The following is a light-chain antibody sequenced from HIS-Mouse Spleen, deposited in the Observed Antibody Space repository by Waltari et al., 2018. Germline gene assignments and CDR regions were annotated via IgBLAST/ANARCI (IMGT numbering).Light chain of an antibody. Sequence: EIVFTQSPATLSLSPGDRATLSCRASQSVSSYLAWYQQKPGQAPRLLIYEASNKATGIPARFSGSGSGTDFTLTISSLEPEDFAVYYCQQRSNWWTFGQGTKVEIK. V-gene: IGKV3-11*01. J-gene: IGKJ1*01. CDR3: QQRSNWWT. CDR1: QSVSSY. CDR2: EAS.